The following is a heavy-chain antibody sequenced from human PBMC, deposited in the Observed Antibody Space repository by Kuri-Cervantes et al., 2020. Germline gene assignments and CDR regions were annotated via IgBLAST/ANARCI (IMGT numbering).Heavy chain of an antibody. CDR3: ARVFSSGRAWYETHQPEYFDY. CDR2: ISAYNGNT. D-gene: IGHD3-10*01. V-gene: IGHV1-18*01. Sequence: SVMVSSEASGYTFTGYGISWLRQAPGQGLEWMGWISAYNGNTNYAQKLQARVTMTTDTSTSTAYMELRSLRSDDTAVYYCARVFSSGRAWYETHQPEYFDYWGQGTLVTVSS. CDR1: GYTFTGYG. J-gene: IGHJ4*02.